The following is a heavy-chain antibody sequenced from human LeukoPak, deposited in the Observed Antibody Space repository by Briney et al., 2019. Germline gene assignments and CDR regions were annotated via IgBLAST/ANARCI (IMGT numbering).Heavy chain of an antibody. CDR3: ARDRNEAVAVYYYYYMDV. Sequence: GGSLRLSCAASGFTFDDYGMSWVRQAPGKGLEWVSGINWNGGSTGYADSVKGRFTISRDNAKNSLYLQMNSLRAEDTALYYCARDRNEAVAVYYYYYMDVWGKGTTVTVSS. CDR1: GFTFDDYG. CDR2: INWNGGST. D-gene: IGHD6-19*01. V-gene: IGHV3-20*04. J-gene: IGHJ6*03.